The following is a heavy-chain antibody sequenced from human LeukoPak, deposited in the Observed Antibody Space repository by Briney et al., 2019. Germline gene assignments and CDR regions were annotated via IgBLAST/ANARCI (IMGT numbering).Heavy chain of an antibody. CDR1: GFTFSSFG. J-gene: IGHJ4*02. Sequence: GRSLRLSCAASGFTFSSFGMHWVRQAPGKGLEWVAIISYDGSNKYYADSVKGRFTISRDNSKNTLYLQMNSLRAEDTAVYYCARVRSSITIFGVAEGDHFDYWGQGTLVTVSS. D-gene: IGHD3-3*01. V-gene: IGHV3-30*03. CDR3: ARVRSSITIFGVAEGDHFDY. CDR2: ISYDGSNK.